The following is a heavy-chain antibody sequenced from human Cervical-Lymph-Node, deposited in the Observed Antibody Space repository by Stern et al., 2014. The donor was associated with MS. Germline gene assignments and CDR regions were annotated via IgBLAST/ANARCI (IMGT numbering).Heavy chain of an antibody. V-gene: IGHV3-30*03. J-gene: IGHJ6*02. Sequence: QMQLVQCGGGVVQPGRSLTLSCAASGFSLSNSGMHWVRQSAGKGLEWVAVMSFGGGNNKYGESVEGRFRNSRDSADYTRVLQMNSLRPEDTAVYYCMGVGDAMHVWGQGTTVIVSS. CDR3: MGVGDAMHV. CDR1: GFSLSNSG. CDR2: MSFGGGNN.